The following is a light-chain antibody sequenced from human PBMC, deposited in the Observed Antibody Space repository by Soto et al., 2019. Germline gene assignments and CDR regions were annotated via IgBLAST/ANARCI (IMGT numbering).Light chain of an antibody. J-gene: IGLJ1*01. CDR2: DVS. Sequence: QSALTQPASVSGSPGQSITISCTGTSSDVGGYNYVSWHQQHPGKAPKLMIYDVSNRPSGVSNRFSGSKSGNTASLTISGLQAEDEADYYCSSYTSSSPSFGTGTKVTVL. CDR3: SSYTSSSPS. V-gene: IGLV2-14*01. CDR1: SSDVGGYNY.